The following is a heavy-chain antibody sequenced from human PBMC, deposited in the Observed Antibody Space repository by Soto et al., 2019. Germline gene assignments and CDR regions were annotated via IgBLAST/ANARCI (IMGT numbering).Heavy chain of an antibody. J-gene: IGHJ1*01. CDR1: GYTFTNYA. V-gene: IGHV1-3*01. CDR2: INSGNGNT. Sequence: ASVKVSCKASGYTFTNYAMHWVRQAPGQRLEWMGWINSGNGNTKYSQKFQGRVTITRDTSASTAYMELSSLGSEDTAVYYCARDRVIWFGEFQHWGQGTLVTVSS. CDR3: ARDRVIWFGEFQH. D-gene: IGHD3-10*01.